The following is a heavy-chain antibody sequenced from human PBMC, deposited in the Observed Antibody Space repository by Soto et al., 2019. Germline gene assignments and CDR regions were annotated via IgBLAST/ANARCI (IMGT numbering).Heavy chain of an antibody. D-gene: IGHD3-3*01. CDR1: GGSISSSSYY. Sequence: SETLSLTCTVSGGSISSSSYYWGWIRQPPGKGLEWIGSIYYSGSTYYNPSLKSRITISVDTSKNQFSLKLSSVTAADTAVYYCARRLLFGVVITFDYWGQGTLVTVSS. J-gene: IGHJ4*02. V-gene: IGHV4-39*01. CDR2: IYYSGST. CDR3: ARRLLFGVVITFDY.